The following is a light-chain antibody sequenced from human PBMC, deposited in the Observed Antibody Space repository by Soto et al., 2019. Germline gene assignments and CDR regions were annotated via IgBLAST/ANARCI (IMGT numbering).Light chain of an antibody. CDR3: QPRSNWIT. Sequence: EIVLTQSPATLSLSPGERATLSCRASQSVSNDLAWYQQKPGQAPRLLIYDASNRATGIPARFSGSGSGTDFTLTISSLEPEDFAVYYCQPRSNWITFGQGTRLEIK. CDR1: QSVSND. CDR2: DAS. J-gene: IGKJ5*01. V-gene: IGKV3-11*01.